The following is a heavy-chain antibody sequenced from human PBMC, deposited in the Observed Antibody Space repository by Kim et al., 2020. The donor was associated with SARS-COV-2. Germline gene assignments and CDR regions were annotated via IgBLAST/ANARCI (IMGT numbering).Heavy chain of an antibody. CDR1: GYTFTSYG. V-gene: IGHV1-18*01. Sequence: ASVKVSCKASGYTFTSYGISWVRQAPGQGLEWMGWISAYNGNTNYAQKPQGRVTMTTDTSTSTAYMELRSLRSDDTAVYYCARDNVGELLWFGELFRFDYWGQGTLVTVSS. CDR3: ARDNVGELLWFGELFRFDY. J-gene: IGHJ4*02. D-gene: IGHD3-10*01. CDR2: ISAYNGNT.